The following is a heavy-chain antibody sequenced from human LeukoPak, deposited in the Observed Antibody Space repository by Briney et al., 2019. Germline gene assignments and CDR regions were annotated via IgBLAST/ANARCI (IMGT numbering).Heavy chain of an antibody. J-gene: IGHJ4*02. D-gene: IGHD6-19*01. CDR1: GITFSNAW. Sequence: GGSLRLSCAASGITFSNAWMTWVRQAPGKGLEWVGRIYRSSNGETTDYGAPVKGRFTMSRDDSKNTLYLQMNSLKTEDTAAYYCTTYSGGPCPFWGQGTLVTVSS. V-gene: IGHV3-15*01. CDR2: IYRSSNGETT. CDR3: TTYSGGPCPF.